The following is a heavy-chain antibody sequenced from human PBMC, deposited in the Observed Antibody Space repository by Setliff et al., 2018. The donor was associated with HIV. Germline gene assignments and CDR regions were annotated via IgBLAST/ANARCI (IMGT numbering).Heavy chain of an antibody. V-gene: IGHV1-69*05. J-gene: IGHJ6*02. CDR3: AREGDCSGGSCYYYYGMDV. CDR2: IIPIFGTA. CDR1: GGTFSSYA. D-gene: IGHD2-15*01. Sequence: GASVKVSCKASGGTFSSYAISWVRQAPGQGLEWMGGIIPIFGTANYAQKFQGRVTITTDESTSTAYMELSSLRSEDTAVYYCAREGDCSGGSCYYYYGMDVRGQGTTVTVSS.